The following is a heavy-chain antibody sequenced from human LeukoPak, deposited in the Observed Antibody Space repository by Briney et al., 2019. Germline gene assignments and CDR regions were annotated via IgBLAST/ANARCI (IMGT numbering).Heavy chain of an antibody. CDR3: ARDTGHLILGDY. Sequence: GRSLRLSCATSGITFSTSGMHWVRQAPGKGLEWVAVIWYDGSQKYYADSVRGRFTISRDNSKNTLYLQMNSLTAEDTAVYYCARDTGHLILGDYWGQGTLVIVSS. CDR2: IWYDGSQK. J-gene: IGHJ4*02. D-gene: IGHD7-27*01. CDR1: GITFSTSG. V-gene: IGHV3-33*01.